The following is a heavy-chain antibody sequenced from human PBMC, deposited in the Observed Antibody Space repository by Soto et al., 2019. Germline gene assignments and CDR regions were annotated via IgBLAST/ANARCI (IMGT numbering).Heavy chain of an antibody. V-gene: IGHV2-5*02. CDR2: IYWDDDK. J-gene: IGHJ4*02. Sequence: QITLKESGPTLVKPTQTFTLTCSFSGFSLSTVGVGVGWIRQPPGKALEWLALIYWDDDKRYSPSLKSRLTIPKDTSKNQVVLTLTDSDPVDPASYYCTHTLDWGEGRFDYWGQGTLVTVSS. D-gene: IGHD7-27*01. CDR1: GFSLSTVGVG. CDR3: THTLDWGEGRFDY.